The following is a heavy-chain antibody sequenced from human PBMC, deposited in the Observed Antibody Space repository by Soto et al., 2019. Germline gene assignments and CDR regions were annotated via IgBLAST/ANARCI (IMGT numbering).Heavy chain of an antibody. CDR3: ASGDYAKAFAI. V-gene: IGHV4-28*01. Sequence: QVQLQESGPGLVKPSDTLSLICAVSGYYSSSSNWWGWIRQPPGKGLEWIGNIDYRGSAYYKPSHKSRVTMSVDTSKNQFSLKLTYVTAVDTAVYYCASGDYAKAFAIWGQGPTVTVSS. CDR1: GYYSSSSNW. J-gene: IGHJ3*02. CDR2: IDYRGSA. D-gene: IGHD2-2*01.